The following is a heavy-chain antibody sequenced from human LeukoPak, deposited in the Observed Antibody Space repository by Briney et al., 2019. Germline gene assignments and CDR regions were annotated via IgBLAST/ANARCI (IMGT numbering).Heavy chain of an antibody. J-gene: IGHJ6*02. CDR1: GYTFTDYY. CDR3: ARDHPSDAYDFWSGYYLYYYYGMGV. CDR2: INPNSGGT. Sequence: ASVKVSCKASGYTFTDYYMHWVRQAPGQGLEWMGWINPNSGGTTYAQKFQGRVTMTRDTSISTAYMELTSLRSDDTAVYYCARDHPSDAYDFWSGYYLYYYYGMGVWGQGTTVTVSS. D-gene: IGHD3-3*01. V-gene: IGHV1-2*02.